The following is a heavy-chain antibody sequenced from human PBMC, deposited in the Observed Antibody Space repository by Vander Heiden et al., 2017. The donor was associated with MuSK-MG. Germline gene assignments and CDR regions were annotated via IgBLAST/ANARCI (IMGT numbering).Heavy chain of an antibody. Sequence: QVQPQESGPGLVKPSGTLSLTCAVSGGSISSSNWWSWVRQPPGKGLEWIGEIYHSGSTNYNPSRKSRVTISVDKSKNQVSMKLSSVTAAETAVYYCASRLRSTFGGVIWDIWGQGTMVTVSS. V-gene: IGHV4-4*02. D-gene: IGHD3-16*02. CDR3: ASRLRSTFGGVIWDI. CDR2: IYHSGST. J-gene: IGHJ3*02. CDR1: GGSISSSNW.